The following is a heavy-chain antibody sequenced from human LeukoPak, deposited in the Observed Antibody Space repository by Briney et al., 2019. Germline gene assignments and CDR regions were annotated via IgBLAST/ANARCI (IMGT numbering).Heavy chain of an antibody. CDR1: GYTFSGYG. Sequence: ASVKVSCMTSGYTFSGYGISWVRQAPGQGLEWMGWITGINGNTNYAPSLQGRVTMTTDTSTNTVYMELTSLKSDDTAVYYCVRDQRNSGSYRFEYWGQGTLVTVSS. D-gene: IGHD1-26*01. CDR3: VRDQRNSGSYRFEY. CDR2: ITGINGNT. J-gene: IGHJ4*02. V-gene: IGHV1-18*01.